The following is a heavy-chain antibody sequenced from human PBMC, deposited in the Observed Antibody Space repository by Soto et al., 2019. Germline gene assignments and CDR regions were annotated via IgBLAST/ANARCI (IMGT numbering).Heavy chain of an antibody. Sequence: QVQLVESGGGVVQPGRSLRLSCAVSGFTVSTYGMHWVRQAPGKGLEWVAVISRDGGTKYYADSVKGRFTISKDNSRNTLYLEMNNLRGDDMGVYYCTGDVASGYWGQGTLVTVSS. D-gene: IGHD2-8*02. V-gene: IGHV3-30*03. CDR3: TGDVASGY. CDR2: ISRDGGTK. J-gene: IGHJ4*02. CDR1: GFTVSTYG.